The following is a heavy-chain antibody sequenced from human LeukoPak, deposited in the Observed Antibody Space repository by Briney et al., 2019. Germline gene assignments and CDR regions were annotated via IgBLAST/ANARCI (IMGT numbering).Heavy chain of an antibody. V-gene: IGHV4-59*12. D-gene: IGHD3-22*01. CDR1: GGSISSYY. CDR3: ARDYYDSSYYGMDV. Sequence: PSETLSLTCTVSGGSISSYYWSWIRQPPGKGLEWIGYIYYSGSTNYNPSLKSRVTISVDTSKNQFSLKLSSVTAADTAVYYCARDYYDSSYYGMDVWGQGTTVTVSS. J-gene: IGHJ6*02. CDR2: IYYSGST.